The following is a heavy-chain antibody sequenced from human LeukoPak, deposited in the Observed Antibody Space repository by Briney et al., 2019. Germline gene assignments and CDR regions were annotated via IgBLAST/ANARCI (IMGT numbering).Heavy chain of an antibody. V-gene: IGHV4-61*02. Sequence: PSETLSLTCTVSGGSITSGNYYWSWIRQPAGKGLEWIGRINSRGSTNYDPSLKSQVSISVDTSKNYFSLELSSVTAADTAVYYCARGFSTISCYDYWGQGTLVTVSS. J-gene: IGHJ4*02. CDR3: ARGFSTISCYDY. CDR1: GGSITSGNYY. D-gene: IGHD2/OR15-2a*01. CDR2: INSRGST.